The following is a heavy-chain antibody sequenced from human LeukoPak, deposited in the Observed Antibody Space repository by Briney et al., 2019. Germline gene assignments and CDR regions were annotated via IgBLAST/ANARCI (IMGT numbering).Heavy chain of an antibody. V-gene: IGHV3-30*14. CDR2: ISYDGSNK. J-gene: IGHJ5*02. CDR1: GFTFSSYA. D-gene: IGHD5-18*01. Sequence: GGSLRLSCAASGFTFSSYAMHWVRQAPGKGLEWVAVISYDGSNKYYADSVKGRFTISRDNSKNTLYLQMNSLRAEDTAVYYCARVGYGYRLDYNWFDPWGQGTLVTVSS. CDR3: ARVGYGYRLDYNWFDP.